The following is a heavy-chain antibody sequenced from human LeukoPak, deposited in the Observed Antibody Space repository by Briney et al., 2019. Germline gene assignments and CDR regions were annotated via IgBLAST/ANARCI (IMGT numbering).Heavy chain of an antibody. CDR1: GGSISNSSYH. D-gene: IGHD2-21*01. V-gene: IGHV4-39*01. CDR2: VYYRGNT. J-gene: IGHJ4*02. CDR3: ARHRSGGYYYGVLDY. Sequence: KPSETLSLTCTVSGGSISNSSYHWGWIRQPPGKGLEWIGSVYYRGNTYYNASLKSRVSISVDTSKNQFSLNLSSVTAADTAVYYCARHRSGGYYYGVLDYWGQGTLVTVSS.